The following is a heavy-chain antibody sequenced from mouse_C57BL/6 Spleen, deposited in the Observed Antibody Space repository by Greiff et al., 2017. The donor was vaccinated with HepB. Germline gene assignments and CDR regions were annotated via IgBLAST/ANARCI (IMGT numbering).Heavy chain of an antibody. CDR1: GYTFTSYG. Sequence: VKLMESGAELARPGASVKLSCKASGYTFTSYGISWVKQRTGQGLEWIGEIYPRSGNTYYNEKFKGKATLTADKSSSTAYMELRSLTSEDSAVYFCARPLGLKGAMDYWGQGTSVTVSS. J-gene: IGHJ4*01. CDR3: ARPLGLKGAMDY. CDR2: IYPRSGNT. D-gene: IGHD3-3*01. V-gene: IGHV1-81*01.